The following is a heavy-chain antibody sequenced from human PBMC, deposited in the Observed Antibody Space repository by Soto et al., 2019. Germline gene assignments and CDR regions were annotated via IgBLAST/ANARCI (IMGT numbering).Heavy chain of an antibody. CDR1: GFTFSSYA. J-gene: IGHJ6*03. CDR2: ISGSGGST. Sequence: GGSLRLSCAASGFTFSSYAMSWVRQAPGKGLEWVSAISGSGGSTYYADSVKGRFTISRDNSKNTLYLQMNSLRAEATAVYYCAKKKRAAPSYYMDVWGKGTTVTVSS. CDR3: AKKKRAAPSYYMDV. V-gene: IGHV3-23*01. D-gene: IGHD6-25*01.